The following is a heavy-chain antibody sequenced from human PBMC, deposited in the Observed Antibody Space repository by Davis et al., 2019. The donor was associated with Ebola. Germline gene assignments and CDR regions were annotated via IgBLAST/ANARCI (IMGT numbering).Heavy chain of an antibody. Sequence: GESLKISCAASGFTFSSYSMNWVRQAPGKGLEWVSLISGDGGSTYYADSVKGRFTISRDNSKNSLYLQMNSLRTEDTALYYCAMVAGTDYWGQGTLVTVSS. CDR1: GFTFSSYS. J-gene: IGHJ4*02. CDR3: AMVAGTDY. D-gene: IGHD6-19*01. V-gene: IGHV3-43*02. CDR2: ISGDGGST.